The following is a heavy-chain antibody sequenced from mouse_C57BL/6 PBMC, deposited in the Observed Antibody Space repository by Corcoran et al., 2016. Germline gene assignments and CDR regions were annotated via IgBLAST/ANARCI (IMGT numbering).Heavy chain of an antibody. CDR1: GFNIKNTY. D-gene: IGHD1-1*01. CDR3: ADSPITTVVATDYYAMDY. J-gene: IGHJ4*01. V-gene: IGHV14-3*01. Sequence: EVQLQQSVAELVRPGASVKLSCTASGFNIKNTYMHWVKQRPEQGLEWIGRIDPANGNTKYAPKFQGKATITADTSSNTAYLQLSSLTSEDTAIYYCADSPITTVVATDYYAMDYWGQGTSVTVSS. CDR2: IDPANGNT.